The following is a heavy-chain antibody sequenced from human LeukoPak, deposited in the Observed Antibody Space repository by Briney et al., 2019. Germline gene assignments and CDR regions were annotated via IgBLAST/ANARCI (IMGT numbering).Heavy chain of an antibody. D-gene: IGHD6-19*01. J-gene: IGHJ4*02. V-gene: IGHV1-8*01. CDR2: MNPNSGNT. Sequence: ASVKVSCKASGYTFTSYDINWVRQATGQGLEWMGWMNPNSGNTGYAQKFQGRVTMTRNTSISTAYMELSSLRSEDTAVYYCAAAPAIKFTGYSSDWDSYSSEEFDYWGQGTLVTVSS. CDR1: GYTFTSYD. CDR3: AAAPAIKFTGYSSDWDSYSSEEFDY.